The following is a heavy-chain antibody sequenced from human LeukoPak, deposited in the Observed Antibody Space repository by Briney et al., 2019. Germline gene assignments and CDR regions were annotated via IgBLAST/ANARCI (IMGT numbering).Heavy chain of an antibody. CDR3: ARVKSDYDSSGYYFHPSYYFDY. Sequence: GGSLRLSCAASGFTFSSYWMSWVRQAPGKGLEWVANIKKDGSEKYYVDSVKGRFTISRDNAKNSLYLQMNSLRAEDTAVYYCARVKSDYDSSGYYFHPSYYFDYWGQGTLVTVSS. J-gene: IGHJ4*02. CDR1: GFTFSSYW. V-gene: IGHV3-7*01. D-gene: IGHD3-22*01. CDR2: IKKDGSEK.